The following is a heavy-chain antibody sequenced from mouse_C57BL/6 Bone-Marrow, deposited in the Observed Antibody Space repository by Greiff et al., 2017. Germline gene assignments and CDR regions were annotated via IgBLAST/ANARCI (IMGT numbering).Heavy chain of an antibody. V-gene: IGHV1-59*01. D-gene: IGHD2-3*01. CDR3: ARLGGYYDY. Sequence: VQLQQPGAELVRPGTSVKLSCKASGYTFTSYWMHWVKQRPGQGLEWIGVIDPSDSYTNYNQKFKGKATLTVDTSSSTAYMQLSSLTSEDSAGYYCARLGGYYDYWGQGTALTVSS. J-gene: IGHJ2*01. CDR2: IDPSDSYT. CDR1: GYTFTSYW.